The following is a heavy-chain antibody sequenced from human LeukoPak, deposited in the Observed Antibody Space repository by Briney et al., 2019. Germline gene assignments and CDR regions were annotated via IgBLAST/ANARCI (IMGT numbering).Heavy chain of an antibody. CDR3: ASGLIAAAKYYYYYGMDV. Sequence: ASVKVSCKASGYTFTGYYMHWVRQAPGQGLEWMGWINPKSGGTNYAQKLQGRVTMTRDTSISTAYMELSRLRSDDTAVYYCASGLIAAAKYYYYYGMDVWGQGTTVTVSS. D-gene: IGHD6-13*01. V-gene: IGHV1-2*02. CDR1: GYTFTGYY. CDR2: INPKSGGT. J-gene: IGHJ6*02.